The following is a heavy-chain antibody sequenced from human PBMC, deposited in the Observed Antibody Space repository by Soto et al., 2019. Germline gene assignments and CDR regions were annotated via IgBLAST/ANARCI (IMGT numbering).Heavy chain of an antibody. D-gene: IGHD5-18*01. V-gene: IGHV4-61*01. J-gene: IGHJ5*02. CDR3: ARDLLSQKTIGRGYIYVGQGWFDP. Sequence: SETLSLTWTVSGGSFSGGNYYWIWIRQAPGNGLEWIWCSYYSASTNYNPSLKSRVTISVDTSKNQFSLKLSSVTAAETAVYYCARDLLSQKTIGRGYIYVGQGWFDPWGQGTLVTVS. CDR2: SYYSAST. CDR1: GGSFSGGNYY.